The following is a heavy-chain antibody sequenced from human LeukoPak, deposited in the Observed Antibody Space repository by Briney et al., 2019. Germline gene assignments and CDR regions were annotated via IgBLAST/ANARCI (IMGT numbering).Heavy chain of an antibody. J-gene: IGHJ4*02. D-gene: IGHD2-15*01. CDR1: GFTFSSFA. V-gene: IGHV3-23*01. CDR3: AKQLGYCSDGSCYFPY. Sequence: GGSLRLSCAASGFTFSSFAMSWVRQTPGKGLEWVSAISGGGDITYYADSVTGRFTISRDNSKSTLCLQMNSLRAEETAVYYCAKQLGYCSDGSCYFPYWGQGTLFTVSS. CDR2: ISGGGDIT.